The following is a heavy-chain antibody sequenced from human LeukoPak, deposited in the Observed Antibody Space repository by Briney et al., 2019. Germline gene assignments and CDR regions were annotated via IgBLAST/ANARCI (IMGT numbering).Heavy chain of an antibody. Sequence: GGSLRLSCAASGFTFSSYEMNWVRQAPGKGLEWVSYISRSGSTIYYADSVKGRFTISRDNARNSLYLQMNSLRAEDTAVYYCAKLGLRDASDIWGQGTMVTVSS. CDR1: GFTFSSYE. CDR2: ISRSGSTI. J-gene: IGHJ3*02. D-gene: IGHD5-18*01. CDR3: AKLGLRDASDI. V-gene: IGHV3-48*03.